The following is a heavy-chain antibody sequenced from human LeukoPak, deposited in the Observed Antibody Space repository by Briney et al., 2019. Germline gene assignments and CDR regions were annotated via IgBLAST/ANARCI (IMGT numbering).Heavy chain of an antibody. Sequence: PGGSLRLSCAASGFTFISYNMNWVRQAPGKGLEWVSSISSSSSSYKYYADSVKGRFTISRDNAKNSLYLQMNSLRAEDTAVYYCARERGYCSGGSCYSGSPIDYWGQGTLVTVSS. J-gene: IGHJ4*02. V-gene: IGHV3-21*01. CDR2: ISSSSSSYK. CDR1: GFTFISYN. CDR3: ARERGYCSGGSCYSGSPIDY. D-gene: IGHD2-15*01.